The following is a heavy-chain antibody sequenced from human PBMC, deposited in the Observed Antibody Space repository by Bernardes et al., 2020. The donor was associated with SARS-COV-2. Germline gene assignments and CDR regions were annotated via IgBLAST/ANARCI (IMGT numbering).Heavy chain of an antibody. J-gene: IGHJ6*02. V-gene: IGHV1-18*01. CDR2: ISAYNGNT. CDR3: ARGVQGRESYYSTIFGVVIMGGMDV. Sequence: ASVKVSCKASGYTFTSYGISWVRQAPGQGLEWMGWISAYNGNTNYAQKLQGRVTMTTDTSTSTAYMELRSLRSDDTAVYYCARGVQGRESYYSTIFGVVIMGGMDVWGQGTTVTVSS. CDR1: GYTFTSYG. D-gene: IGHD3-3*01.